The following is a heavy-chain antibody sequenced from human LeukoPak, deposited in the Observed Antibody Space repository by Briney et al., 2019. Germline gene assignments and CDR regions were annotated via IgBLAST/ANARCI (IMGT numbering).Heavy chain of an antibody. CDR3: ARDSTVTYYYGRDV. Sequence: SETLSLTCTVSGGSISSYYWSWIRQPPGKGREWIGYIYYSGSTNYNPSLKSRVTISVDTSKNQCSLKLSSVTAADTAVYYCARDSTVTYYYGRDVWGQGTTVTVSS. J-gene: IGHJ6*02. CDR2: IYYSGST. V-gene: IGHV4-59*01. CDR1: GGSISSYY. D-gene: IGHD4-17*01.